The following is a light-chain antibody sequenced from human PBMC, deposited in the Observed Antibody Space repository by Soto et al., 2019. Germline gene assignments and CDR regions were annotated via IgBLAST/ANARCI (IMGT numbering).Light chain of an antibody. V-gene: IGLV1-40*01. J-gene: IGLJ2*01. CDR3: QSYDSSLSGFKVV. CDR1: SSKIGAGYD. CDR2: GNS. Sequence: QSVLTQPPSVSGAPGQRVTISCTGSSSKIGAGYDVHWYQQLPGTAPKLLIYGNSNRPSGVPDRFSGSKSGTSASLAITGLQAEDEADYYCQSYDSSLSGFKVVFGGGTKVTVL.